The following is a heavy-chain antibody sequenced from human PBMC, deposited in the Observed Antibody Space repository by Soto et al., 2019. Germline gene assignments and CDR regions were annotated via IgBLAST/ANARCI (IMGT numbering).Heavy chain of an antibody. CDR2: TYYRAKWNT. D-gene: IGHD6-13*01. J-gene: IGHJ3*02. Sequence: QVQLQQSGPGLVKPSQTLSLTCAISGDSVSTNGVAWNWFRLSPSRGLEWLGRTYYRAKWNTDYALSVKGRITINPDTSKNQFSLQLNSVTPEDTAVYYCARGKHSTFDIWGQGTMVAVSS. CDR3: ARGKHSTFDI. CDR1: GDSVSTNGVA. V-gene: IGHV6-1*01.